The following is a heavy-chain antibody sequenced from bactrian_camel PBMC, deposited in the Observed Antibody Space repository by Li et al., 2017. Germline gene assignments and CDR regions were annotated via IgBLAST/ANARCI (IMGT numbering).Heavy chain of an antibody. J-gene: IGHJ4*01. Sequence: QLVESGGGSVQPGGSLRLSCDASGYTYSSNCMGWFRQAPGKEREGVAGISSGREYIRDSVKGRFIITRDKTKDLVYLQMNGTQPEDTGMYYCAADQLYGTCRDVLDFPARGQGTQVTVS. CDR2: ISSGRE. D-gene: IGHD7*01. CDR3: AADQLYGTCRDVLDFPA. CDR1: GYTYSSNC. V-gene: IGHV3S53*01.